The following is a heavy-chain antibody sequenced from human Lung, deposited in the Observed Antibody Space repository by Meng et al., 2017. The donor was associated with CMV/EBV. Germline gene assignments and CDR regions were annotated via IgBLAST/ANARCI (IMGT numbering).Heavy chain of an antibody. CDR3: ASWNDIDDDMYSFDY. J-gene: IGHJ4*02. D-gene: IGHD1-1*01. CDR1: GLSFNRHS. CDR2: ISGTSDYT. Sequence: GESLKISCAGSGLSFNRHSLNWVRQTPGKGLEWVSRISGTSDYTWYADSVKGRFTISRDNARSSLYLQMNSLRPEDTAVYYCASWNDIDDDMYSFDYWGQGVLVTVSS. V-gene: IGHV3-21*06.